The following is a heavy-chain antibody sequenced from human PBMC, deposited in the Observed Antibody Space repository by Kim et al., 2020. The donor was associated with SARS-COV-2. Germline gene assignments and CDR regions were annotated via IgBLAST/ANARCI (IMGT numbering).Heavy chain of an antibody. Sequence: GGSLRLSCAASGFTFSSYGMHWVRQAPGKGLEWVAVISYDGSNKYYADSVKGRFTISRDNSKNTLYLQMNSLRAEDTAVYYCAQSVDFWSGYAYYGMDVWGQGTTVTVSS. J-gene: IGHJ6*02. CDR2: ISYDGSNK. CDR3: AQSVDFWSGYAYYGMDV. D-gene: IGHD3-3*01. V-gene: IGHV3-30*03. CDR1: GFTFSSYG.